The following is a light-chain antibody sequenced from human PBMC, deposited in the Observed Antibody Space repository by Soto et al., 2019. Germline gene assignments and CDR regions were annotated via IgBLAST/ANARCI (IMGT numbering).Light chain of an antibody. CDR3: QQYNTWPRT. CDR2: GAS. J-gene: IGKJ1*01. V-gene: IGKV3-15*01. Sequence: EIVMTQCPATLSVSPGERATLSCRASQSVSNNLAWYQQKPGQAPRLLIYGASTRATGIPARFSGSGSGTEFTLTVSSLQSEDFAVYYCQQYNTWPRTFGQGTKVEIK. CDR1: QSVSNN.